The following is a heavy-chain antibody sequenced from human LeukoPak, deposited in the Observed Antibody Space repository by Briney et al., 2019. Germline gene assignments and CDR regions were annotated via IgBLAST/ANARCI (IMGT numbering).Heavy chain of an antibody. CDR2: INPNSTTT. J-gene: IGHJ4*02. V-gene: IGHV1-2*02. D-gene: IGHD5-18*01. CDR3: ARVRDRMTGYKFDY. Sequence: GASVKVSCKASGYTFAGYYIHWVRQAPGQGLGWLGWINPNSTTTHYEQKFQGRVTMTRDTSISTAYMELRRLRSDDTAMYYCARVRDRMTGYKFDYWGQGTLVTVSS. CDR1: GYTFAGYY.